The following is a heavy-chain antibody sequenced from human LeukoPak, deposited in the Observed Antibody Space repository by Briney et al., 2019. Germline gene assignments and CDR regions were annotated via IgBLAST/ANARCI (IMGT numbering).Heavy chain of an antibody. V-gene: IGHV3-7*01. CDR3: ASEDNTGSSAY. CDR2: IKQDGSEK. CDR1: GFTFSNFW. Sequence: GGSLRLSCAASGFTFSNFWMSWVRQAPGKRLEWVANIKQDGSEKYYVDSVKGRFTISRDNAKNSLYLQMSSLRGDDTALYYCASEDNTGSSAYWGQGTLVTVSS. D-gene: IGHD3-22*01. J-gene: IGHJ4*02.